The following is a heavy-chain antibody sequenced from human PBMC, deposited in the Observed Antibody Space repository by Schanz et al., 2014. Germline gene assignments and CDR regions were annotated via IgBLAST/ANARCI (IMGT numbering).Heavy chain of an antibody. J-gene: IGHJ4*02. CDR3: TKEDATALWYFEH. V-gene: IGHV3-23*04. Sequence: EVQLVESGGGLVQPGESLRLSCAASGFSFSTHAMSWVRQAPGQGLEWVSGINTSGGSRYYAESVKGRFTISRDNSKNLVVLQMNSLRVDDTAVYYCTKEDATALWYFEHWGQGTLVTVSS. D-gene: IGHD6-13*01. CDR2: INTSGGSR. CDR1: GFSFSTHA.